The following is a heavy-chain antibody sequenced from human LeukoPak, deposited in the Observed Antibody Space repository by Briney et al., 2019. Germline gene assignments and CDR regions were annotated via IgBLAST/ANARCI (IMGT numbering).Heavy chain of an antibody. D-gene: IGHD2-2*01. CDR1: GFTFSSYA. CDR2: ISGSGGST. CDR3: AHDIVVVPAAIPLGDY. Sequence: PGGSLRLSCAASGFTFSSYAMSWVRQAPGKGLEWVSAISGSGGSTYYAGSVKGRFTISRDNSKNTLYLQMNSLRAEDTAVYYCAHDIVVVPAAIPLGDYWGQGTLVTVSS. J-gene: IGHJ4*02. V-gene: IGHV3-23*01.